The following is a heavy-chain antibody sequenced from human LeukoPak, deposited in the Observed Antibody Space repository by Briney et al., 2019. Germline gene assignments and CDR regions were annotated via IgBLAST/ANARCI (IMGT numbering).Heavy chain of an antibody. D-gene: IGHD7-27*01. V-gene: IGHV1-69*05. Sequence: SVKVSCKASGGAFSSYAISWVRQAPGQGLEWLGRIIPIFVTANYAQKFQVRVTITTDESTSTAYMELRSLRAEDTAVYYCPRELTGVIPPIQNPGGLDYWGQGTLVTVSS. CDR3: PRELTGVIPPIQNPGGLDY. CDR1: GGAFSSYA. J-gene: IGHJ4*02. CDR2: IIPIFVTA.